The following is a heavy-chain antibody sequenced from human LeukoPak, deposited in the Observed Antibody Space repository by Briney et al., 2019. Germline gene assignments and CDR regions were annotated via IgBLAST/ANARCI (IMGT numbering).Heavy chain of an antibody. CDR1: GGSISSYY. V-gene: IGHV4-59*01. CDR3: ARGPSWGSAYFDY. CDR2: IYYSGST. J-gene: IGHJ4*02. Sequence: SETLSLTCTVSGGSISSYYWSWIRQPPGKGLEWIGYIYYSGSTNYNPSLKSRVTISVDTSKNQFSLKLSSVAAADTAVYYCARGPSWGSAYFDYWGQGTLVTVSS. D-gene: IGHD7-27*01.